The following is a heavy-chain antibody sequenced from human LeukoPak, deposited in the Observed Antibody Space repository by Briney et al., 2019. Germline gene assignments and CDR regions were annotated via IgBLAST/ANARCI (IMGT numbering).Heavy chain of an antibody. J-gene: IGHJ5*02. D-gene: IGHD2-15*01. CDR2: MNPNSGNT. CDR1: GYTFTSYD. V-gene: IGHV1-8*01. Sequence: ASVKVSCKASGYTFTSYDINWVRQATGQGLEWMGWMNPNSGNTGYAQKFQGRVTMTRNTSISTAYMELSSLRSEDTAVYYCATRRPYCSGGSCSKTYNWFDPWGQGTLVTVSS. CDR3: ATRRPYCSGGSCSKTYNWFDP.